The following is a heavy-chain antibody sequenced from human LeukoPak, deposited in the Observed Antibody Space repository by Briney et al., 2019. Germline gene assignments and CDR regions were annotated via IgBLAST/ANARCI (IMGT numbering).Heavy chain of an antibody. V-gene: IGHV3-23*01. J-gene: IGHJ3*02. Sequence: GGSLRLSCAASGFTFDNCAMSWVRQAPGKGLEWVSLISGSGGNTYYADSVKGRFTISRDNSKNTLYLQMNSLRVEDTAVYYCAKRDPRPFAFDIWGQGTMVAVSS. CDR2: ISGSGGNT. CDR1: GFTFDNCA. CDR3: AKRDPRPFAFDI.